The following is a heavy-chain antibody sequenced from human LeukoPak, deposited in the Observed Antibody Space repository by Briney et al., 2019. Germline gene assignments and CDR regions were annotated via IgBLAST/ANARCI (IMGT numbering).Heavy chain of an antibody. Sequence: PGRSLRLSCAASGFTFSSYAMHWVRQAPGKGLEWVAVISYDGSNKYYADSVKGRFTISRDNSKNTLYLQMNSLRAEDTAVYYCASNDFWSHFLDCWGQGTRVTVSS. J-gene: IGHJ4*02. CDR3: ASNDFWSHFLDC. CDR1: GFTFSSYA. V-gene: IGHV3-30*04. CDR2: ISYDGSNK. D-gene: IGHD3-3*01.